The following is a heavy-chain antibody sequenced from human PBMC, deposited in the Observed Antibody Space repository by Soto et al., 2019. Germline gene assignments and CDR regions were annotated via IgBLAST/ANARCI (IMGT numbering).Heavy chain of an antibody. V-gene: IGHV3-30-3*01. J-gene: IGHJ4*02. D-gene: IGHD6-13*01. CDR1: GFAIRNNA. CDR2: ISFEGSHK. Sequence: GGSLRLSCEASGFAIRNNAIHWVRQTPGKGLQWVAVISFEGSHKYYADSVKGRFTVSRDNPKNTVSLQMDSLTVEDSALYYCVRAAGIAAAGSSKGVLWGQGTLVTVSS. CDR3: VRAAGIAAAGSSKGVL.